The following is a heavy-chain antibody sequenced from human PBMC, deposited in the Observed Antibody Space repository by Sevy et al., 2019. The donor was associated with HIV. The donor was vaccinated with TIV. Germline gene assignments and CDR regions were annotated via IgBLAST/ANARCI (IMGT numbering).Heavy chain of an antibody. Sequence: GGSLRLSCAASGFTFSSYGMHWVRQAPGKGLEWVAFIRYDGSNKYYADSVKGRFTISGDNSKNTLYLQMNSLRAEDTAVYYCAKIGSYYYGMDVWGQGTTVTVSS. CDR3: AKIGSYYYGMDV. D-gene: IGHD1-1*01. CDR2: IRYDGSNK. CDR1: GFTFSSYG. V-gene: IGHV3-30*02. J-gene: IGHJ6*02.